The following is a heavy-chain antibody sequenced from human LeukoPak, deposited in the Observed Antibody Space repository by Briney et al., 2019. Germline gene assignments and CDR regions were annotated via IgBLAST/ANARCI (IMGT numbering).Heavy chain of an antibody. V-gene: IGHV3-48*02. Sequence: GGSLRLSCAASGSTFSSYSMNWVRQAPGKGLEWVSYIRSSGSPIYYADSVRGRFTIPRDNAKNSLYLQMNSLRDEDTAVYYCVRDPDALDFWGQGTPVTVSS. CDR3: VRDPDALDF. CDR1: GSTFSSYS. J-gene: IGHJ4*02. CDR2: IRSSGSPI.